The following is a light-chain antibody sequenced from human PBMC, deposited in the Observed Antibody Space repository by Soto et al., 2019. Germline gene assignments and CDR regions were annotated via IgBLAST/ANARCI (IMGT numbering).Light chain of an antibody. V-gene: IGLV1-44*01. CDR2: DAH. CDR1: SSNIGSNT. Sequence: QSVLTQPPSVSETPGQRVTISCAGSSSNIGSNTVTWYQQLPGTAPKLLIYDAHQRPSGIPDRFSGSKSGTSASLAISGLQSEDEADYYCAAWDDSLNIFVFATGTKLTVL. J-gene: IGLJ1*01. CDR3: AAWDDSLNIFV.